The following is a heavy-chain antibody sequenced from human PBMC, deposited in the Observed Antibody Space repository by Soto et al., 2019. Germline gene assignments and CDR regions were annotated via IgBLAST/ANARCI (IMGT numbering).Heavy chain of an antibody. CDR3: AKKVNSGPGSQYFDY. J-gene: IGHJ4*02. Sequence: QPGGSLRLSCVASGFTFSSYSMSWVRQAPGKGLEWVSGFRSSGDDGTTYYADSVKGRFTISRDNSKNTLFLQMNSLRAEDTAIYSCAKKVNSGPGSQYFDYWGQRTLGTSPQ. CDR2: FRSSGDDGTT. V-gene: IGHV3-23*01. CDR1: GFTFSSYS. D-gene: IGHD3-10*01.